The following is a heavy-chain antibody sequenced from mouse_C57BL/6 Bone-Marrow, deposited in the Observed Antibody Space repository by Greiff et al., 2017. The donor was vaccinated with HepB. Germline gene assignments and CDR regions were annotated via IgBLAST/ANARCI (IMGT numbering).Heavy chain of an antibody. V-gene: IGHV14-4*01. D-gene: IGHD1-1*01. CDR1: GFNIKDDY. CDR2: IDPENGDT. J-gene: IGHJ1*03. CDR3: TTVVPLSYWYFDV. Sequence: EVQLQQSGAELVRPGASVKLSCTASGFNIKDDYMHWVKQRPEQGLEWIGWIDPENGDTEYASKFQGKATITADTSSNTAYLQLSSLTSEDTAVYYCTTVVPLSYWYFDVWGTGTTVTVSS.